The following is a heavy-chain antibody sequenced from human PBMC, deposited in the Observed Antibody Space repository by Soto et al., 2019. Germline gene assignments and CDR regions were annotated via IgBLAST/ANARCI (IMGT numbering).Heavy chain of an antibody. J-gene: IGHJ3*02. CDR2: TRNKANSYTT. D-gene: IGHD2-15*01. CDR3: AREVVVVFDDAFDI. CDR1: GFTFSDHY. Sequence: GGSLRLSCAASGFTFSDHYMDWVRQAPGKGLEWVGRTRNKANSYTTEYAASVKGRFTISRDDSKNSLYLQMNSLKTEDTAVYYCAREVVVVFDDAFDIWGQGTMVTVSS. V-gene: IGHV3-72*01.